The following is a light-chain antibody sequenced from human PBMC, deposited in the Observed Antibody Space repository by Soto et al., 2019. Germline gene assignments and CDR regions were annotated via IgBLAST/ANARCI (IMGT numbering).Light chain of an antibody. V-gene: IGKV1-27*01. Sequence: DIQMTQSPSSLSASVGDRVTITCRASQDITHYLAWHQQKPGKAPQLLIYAASALQSGVPYRFSGSRSGPDFTLPISSRQTDDVATYYCQQYYSATQTFGPGTKVDLK. J-gene: IGKJ3*01. CDR3: QQYYSATQT. CDR2: AAS. CDR1: QDITHY.